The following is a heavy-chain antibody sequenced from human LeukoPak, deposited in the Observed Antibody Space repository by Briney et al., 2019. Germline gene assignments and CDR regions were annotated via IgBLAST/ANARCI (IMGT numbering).Heavy chain of an antibody. J-gene: IGHJ4*02. V-gene: IGHV3-7*01. CDR2: IKNDGTVK. CDR1: GFTFSYHW. Sequence: GGSLRLSCAASGFTFSYHWMTWVRQAPGKGLEWVANIKNDGTVKNYVDSVKGRFTISRDNAKNSLYLQMNSLRAEDTGVYYCARDRGHFDYWGQGTLVTVSS. CDR3: ARDRGHFDY.